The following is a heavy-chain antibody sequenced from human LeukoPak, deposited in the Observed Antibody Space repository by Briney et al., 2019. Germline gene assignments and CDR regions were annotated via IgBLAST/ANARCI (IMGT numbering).Heavy chain of an antibody. D-gene: IGHD6-13*01. V-gene: IGHV3-15*01. Sequence: GGPLRLSCAASGFTFTSYAMSWVRQAPGKGLEWVGRIKSKTDGGTTEYAAPVKGRFTISRDDSENTLYLQMNSLKTEDTAVYHCTTITSSSRGHWGQGTLVTVSS. J-gene: IGHJ4*02. CDR1: GFTFTSYA. CDR2: IKSKTDGGTT. CDR3: TTITSSSRGH.